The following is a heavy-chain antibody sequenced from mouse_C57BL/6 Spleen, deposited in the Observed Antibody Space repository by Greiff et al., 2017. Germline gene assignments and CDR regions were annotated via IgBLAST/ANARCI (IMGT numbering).Heavy chain of an antibody. J-gene: IGHJ4*01. CDR3: TRWGLRRRGYAMDY. CDR1: GYTFTDYE. CDR2: IDPETGGT. Sequence: QVQLQQFGAELVRPGASVTLSCKASGYTFTDYEMHWVKQTPVHGLEWIGAIDPETGGTAYNQKFKGKAILTADKSSSTAYMELRSLTSEDSAVYYCTRWGLRRRGYAMDYWGQGTSVTVSS. V-gene: IGHV1-15*01. D-gene: IGHD2-2*01.